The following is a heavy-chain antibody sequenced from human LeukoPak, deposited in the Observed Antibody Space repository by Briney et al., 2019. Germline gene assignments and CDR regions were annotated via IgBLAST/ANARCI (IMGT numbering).Heavy chain of an antibody. CDR1: AFTFSIFA. CDR2: ISGSGGST. J-gene: IGHJ5*02. Sequence: GGSLRLSCAASAFTFSIFAVSWVRQAPGKGLEWVSTISGSGGSTHYADSVKGRFTISRDNSKNTLYLQMNSLRAEDTAVYYCVRGYSYGWFDPWGQGALVTVSS. D-gene: IGHD5-12*01. V-gene: IGHV3-23*01. CDR3: VRGYSYGWFDP.